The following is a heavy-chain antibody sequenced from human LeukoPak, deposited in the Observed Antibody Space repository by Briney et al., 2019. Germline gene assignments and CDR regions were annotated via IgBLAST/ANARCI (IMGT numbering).Heavy chain of an antibody. D-gene: IGHD3-3*01. CDR1: GGSISTYY. Sequence: SETLSLTCTVSGGSISTYYWTWIRQPPGXGLEWIAYIHYSGSTNYNPSLKSRVTISVDTSKNQFSLRLSSVTAADTAVYYCARLQNYDFWSGYPYGMDVWGQGTTVTVSS. CDR3: ARLQNYDFWSGYPYGMDV. V-gene: IGHV4-59*08. J-gene: IGHJ6*02. CDR2: IHYSGST.